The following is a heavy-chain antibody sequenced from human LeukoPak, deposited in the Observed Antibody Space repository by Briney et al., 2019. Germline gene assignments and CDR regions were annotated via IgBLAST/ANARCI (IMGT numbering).Heavy chain of an antibody. CDR3: ARDLALDY. Sequence: SETLALTCTVSGGSISSYYWSWIRQPPGKGLEWIGCIYYSGSTNYNPSLKSRVTISVDTSKNQFSLKLSSVTAADTAVYYCARDLALDYWGQGTLVTVSS. V-gene: IGHV4-59*01. J-gene: IGHJ4*02. CDR1: GGSISSYY. D-gene: IGHD5-12*01. CDR2: IYYSGST.